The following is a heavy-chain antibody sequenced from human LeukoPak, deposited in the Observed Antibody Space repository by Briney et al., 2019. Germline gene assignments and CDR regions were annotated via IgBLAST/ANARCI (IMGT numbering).Heavy chain of an antibody. V-gene: IGHV3-7*01. CDR2: ISPDGSKR. CDR3: ARPAAS. J-gene: IGHJ4*02. CDR1: GFTFSDYY. Sequence: GGSLRLSCAATGFTFSDYYMSWVRQTPGKRLEWVANISPDGSKRYYVDSVKGRFTISRDNAENSLYLQMNSLRAEDTAVYYCARPAASWGQGTLVTVSS. D-gene: IGHD2-15*01.